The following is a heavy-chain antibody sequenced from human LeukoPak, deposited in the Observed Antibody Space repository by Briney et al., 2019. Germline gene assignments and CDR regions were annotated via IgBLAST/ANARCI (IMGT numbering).Heavy chain of an antibody. J-gene: IGHJ6*03. Sequence: GASVKVSCKASGYTFTGYYMHWVRQAPGQGLEWMGWINPNSGGTNYAQKFQGRVTMTRDTSISTAYMELSRLRSDDTAVYYCARDLRFGVVIIKGYYYYYYMDVWGKGTTVTVSS. CDR2: INPNSGGT. D-gene: IGHD3-3*01. V-gene: IGHV1-2*02. CDR1: GYTFTGYY. CDR3: ARDLRFGVVIIKGYYYYYYMDV.